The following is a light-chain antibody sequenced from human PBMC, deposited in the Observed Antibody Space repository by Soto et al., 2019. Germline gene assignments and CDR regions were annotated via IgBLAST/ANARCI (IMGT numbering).Light chain of an antibody. Sequence: DIQMTQYPSSLSASVGDRVTITYRASQNISSYLNWYQQKPGKAPTLLIYAASSLQSGVPSRFSGSVSGTDFTLTISSLQPEDFATYYCQQSYSTPRYTFGQGTKLEIK. V-gene: IGKV1-39*01. CDR1: QNISSY. J-gene: IGKJ2*01. CDR2: AAS. CDR3: QQSYSTPRYT.